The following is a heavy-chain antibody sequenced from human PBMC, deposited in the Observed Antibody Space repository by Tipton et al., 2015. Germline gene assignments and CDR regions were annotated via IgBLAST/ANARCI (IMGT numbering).Heavy chain of an antibody. CDR3: ARGDFDWLLSPFDY. CDR2: IKQDGSAK. Sequence: GSLRLSCAASGFSFSSYWMSWVRQAPRKGLEWVANIKQDGSAKYYVDSVKGRFTISRDNAKNSLYLQMNSLRAEDTAVYYCARGDFDWLLSPFDYWGQGTLVTVSS. CDR1: GFSFSSYW. D-gene: IGHD3-9*01. V-gene: IGHV3-7*05. J-gene: IGHJ4*02.